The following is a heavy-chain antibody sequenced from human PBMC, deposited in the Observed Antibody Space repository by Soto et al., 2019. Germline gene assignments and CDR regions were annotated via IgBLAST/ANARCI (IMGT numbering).Heavy chain of an antibody. CDR1: GGSVSSYY. Sequence: QVQLQESGPGLVKPSETLSLTCTVSGGSVSSYYWSWIRQRPGKGLEWIGYIYYSGSSNYNPSLKSPITTSVYTSKTPFSLKLLSVTAADTAVYYCARRYGCNFDYWGQGTLGTVSS. CDR2: IYYSGSS. J-gene: IGHJ4*02. V-gene: IGHV4-59*08. D-gene: IGHD4-17*01. CDR3: ARRYGCNFDY.